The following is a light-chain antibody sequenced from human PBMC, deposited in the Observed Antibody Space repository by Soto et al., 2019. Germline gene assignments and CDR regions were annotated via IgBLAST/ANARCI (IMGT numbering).Light chain of an antibody. Sequence: QSALTQPASVSGSPGQSITISCTGTSSDVGGYNYVCWYQQHPGKAPKLMIYDVTYRPSGVSSRFSASKSGNTASLTISGLQAEDEADYYCSSYSSSSTLVFGGGTKLTVL. J-gene: IGLJ2*01. V-gene: IGLV2-14*03. CDR3: SSYSSSSTLV. CDR1: SSDVGGYNY. CDR2: DVT.